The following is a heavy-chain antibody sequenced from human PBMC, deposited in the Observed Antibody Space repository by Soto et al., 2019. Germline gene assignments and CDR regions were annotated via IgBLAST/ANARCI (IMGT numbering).Heavy chain of an antibody. Sequence: GGSLSLSCTFSGFTSDDFALTWVRQIPGKGLEWLGLVRSKTYDGAAEYAASVKGRFTISRDESTSTAFLQMNRLKTEDTAVYYCTRDGDFYGFDVWGQGTTVTVSS. J-gene: IGHJ6*02. CDR1: GFTSDDFA. CDR3: TRDGDFYGFDV. D-gene: IGHD3-3*01. V-gene: IGHV3-49*04. CDR2: VRSKTYDGAA.